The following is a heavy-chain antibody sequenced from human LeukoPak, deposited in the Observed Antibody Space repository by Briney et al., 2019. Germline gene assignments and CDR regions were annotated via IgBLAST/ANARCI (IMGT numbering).Heavy chain of an antibody. CDR1: GFTFSSYS. Sequence: GVSLRLSCAASGFTFSSYSMNWLRQAPGKGLEGVSSISSSGDYTYYADSVKGRFTISRDNAKKSLHLQLNSLTVEDTAVYRCARASDGYHSDYWGQGTLVTVSS. J-gene: IGHJ4*02. D-gene: IGHD5-24*01. V-gene: IGHV3-21*01. CDR2: ISSSGDYT. CDR3: ARASDGYHSDY.